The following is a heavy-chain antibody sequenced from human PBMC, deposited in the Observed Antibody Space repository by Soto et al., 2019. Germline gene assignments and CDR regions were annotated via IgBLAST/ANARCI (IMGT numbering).Heavy chain of an antibody. CDR1: GFTFSNYW. CDR2: INQDGGGT. D-gene: IGHD6-19*01. Sequence: PGGSLRLSCAASGFTFSNYWMSWVRQAPGKGLEWVANINQDGGGTYYVDSVEGRFTISRDNAKDSLYLQMNSLRGEDTAVYYCARYFRGSGRYFFDYWGQGTLVTVSS. CDR3: ARYFRGSGRYFFDY. J-gene: IGHJ4*02. V-gene: IGHV3-7*03.